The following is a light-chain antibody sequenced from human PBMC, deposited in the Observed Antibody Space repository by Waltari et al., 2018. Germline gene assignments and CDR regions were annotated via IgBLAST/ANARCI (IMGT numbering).Light chain of an antibody. CDR3: QQRNSWPLT. CDR1: QSVRNY. Sequence: EIVLTQSPATLSLSPGERATLSCRASQSVRNYLAWYQQKPGQAPRLLIYDASDRATGIPARFSGSVSGTDFTLTISSLEPEDFAVYYCQQRNSWPLTFGGGTKVEIK. V-gene: IGKV3-11*01. J-gene: IGKJ4*01. CDR2: DAS.